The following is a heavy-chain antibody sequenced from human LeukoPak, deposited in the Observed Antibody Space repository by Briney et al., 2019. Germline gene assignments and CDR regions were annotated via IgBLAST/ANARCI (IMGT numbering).Heavy chain of an antibody. J-gene: IGHJ4*02. CDR3: TTAYGSGSYWAY. D-gene: IGHD3-10*01. CDR1: GFSFSRAW. Sequence: GSLSLSCAASGFSFSRAWMSWVRQAPGKGLEWVGRIKTETDGGTTDYAAPVKGRFTISRDDSRNTLFLRMNSLKTEDTAVYYCTTAYGSGSYWAYWGPGTLVSVSS. V-gene: IGHV3-15*01. CDR2: IKTETDGGTT.